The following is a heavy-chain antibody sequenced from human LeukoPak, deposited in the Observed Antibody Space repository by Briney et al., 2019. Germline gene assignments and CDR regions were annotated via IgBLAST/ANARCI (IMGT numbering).Heavy chain of an antibody. V-gene: IGHV1-46*01. CDR2: INPSGGST. J-gene: IGHJ5*02. D-gene: IGHD4-17*01. CDR3: ARGPVVGDQRGWFDP. CDR1: GGTFSSYA. Sequence: VASVKVSCKASGGTFSSYAISWVRQAPGQGLEWMGIINPSGGSTSYAQKFQGRVTMTRDTSTSTVYMELSSLRSEDTAVYYCARGPVVGDQRGWFDPWGQGTLVTVSS.